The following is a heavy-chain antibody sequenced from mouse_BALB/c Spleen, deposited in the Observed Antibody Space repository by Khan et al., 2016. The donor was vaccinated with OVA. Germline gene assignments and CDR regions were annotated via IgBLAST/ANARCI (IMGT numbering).Heavy chain of an antibody. CDR3: ARAFYYGAWFAY. CDR1: GFSLSSYG. J-gene: IGHJ3*01. CDR2: IWAGGST. D-gene: IGHD1-1*01. Sequence: QVQLQQSGPGLVAPSQTLSITCTVSGFSLSSYGVHWVRQPPGKGLEWLGVIWAGGSTNHNSALMSRLSISKDNSKSQVFLKMNSLPTDDTALYYCARAFYYGAWFAYWGQGTLLTVSA. V-gene: IGHV2-9*02.